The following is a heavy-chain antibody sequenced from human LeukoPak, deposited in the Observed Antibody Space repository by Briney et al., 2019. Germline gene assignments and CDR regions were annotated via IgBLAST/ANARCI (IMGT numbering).Heavy chain of an antibody. J-gene: IGHJ4*02. CDR1: GGTFSSYA. Sequence: ASVKVSCKASGGTFSSYAISWVRQAPRQGLEWMGGIIPIFGTANYAQKFQGRVTITADESTSTAYMELSSLRSEDTAVYYCASRFWSGLGSGALDYWGQGTLVTVSS. CDR2: IIPIFGTA. CDR3: ASRFWSGLGSGALDY. D-gene: IGHD3-3*01. V-gene: IGHV1-69*13.